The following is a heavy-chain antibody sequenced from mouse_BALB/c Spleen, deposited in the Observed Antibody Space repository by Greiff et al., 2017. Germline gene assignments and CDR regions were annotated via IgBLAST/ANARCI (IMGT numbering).Heavy chain of an antibody. CDR3: ARGGYGTWFAY. V-gene: IGHV5-12-1*01. J-gene: IGHJ3*01. Sequence: EVKLVESGGGLVKPGGSLKLSCAASGFAFSSSDMFWVRQTPEKRLEWVAYISSGGGSTYYPDTVKGRFPIARDNAKNTLYLQMSSLKSEDTAMYYCARGGYGTWFAYWGQGTLVTVSA. CDR1: GFAFSSSD. CDR2: ISSGGGST. D-gene: IGHD1-1*01.